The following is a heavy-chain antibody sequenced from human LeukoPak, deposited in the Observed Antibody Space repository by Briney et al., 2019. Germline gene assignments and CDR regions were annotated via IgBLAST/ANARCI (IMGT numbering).Heavy chain of an antibody. J-gene: IGHJ4*02. D-gene: IGHD3-16*01. CDR1: GLTISHYG. V-gene: IGHV3-30*02. CDR3: AKEGAHLSFDY. CDR2: IRYDGSNK. Sequence: GGSLRLSCAASGLTISHYGMHWVRQGPDKGLEWVAFIRYDGSNKNYADSVKGRFTISRDNSKNTLYLQMNSLRAEDTAVYYCAKEGAHLSFDYWGQGTLVTVSS.